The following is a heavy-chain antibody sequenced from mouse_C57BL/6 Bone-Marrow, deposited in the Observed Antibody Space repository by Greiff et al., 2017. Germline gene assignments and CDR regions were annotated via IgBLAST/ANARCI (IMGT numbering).Heavy chain of an antibody. J-gene: IGHJ2*01. CDR1: GFSLTSYG. Sequence: QVQLQQSGPGLVQPSQSLSITCTVSGFSLTSYGVHWVRQSPGQGLEWLGVLWSGGSTDYTEAFISRLSISKDNSKSQVFFKRNSLQADDTAIYYCASNYGSSYVPYYWGQGTTLTVSS. CDR3: ASNYGSSYVPYY. CDR2: LWSGGST. V-gene: IGHV2-2*01. D-gene: IGHD1-1*01.